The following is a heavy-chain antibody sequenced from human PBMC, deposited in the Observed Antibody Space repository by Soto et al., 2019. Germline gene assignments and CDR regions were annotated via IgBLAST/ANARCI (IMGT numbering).Heavy chain of an antibody. CDR2: IYHSGST. V-gene: IGHV4-30-2*01. J-gene: IGHJ5*02. CDR1: GGSISSGGYS. CDR3: ARVPGP. D-gene: IGHD7-27*01. Sequence: SETLSLTCAVSGGSISSGGYSWSWIRQPPGKGLEWIGYIYHSGSTYYSPSLKSRVTISVDRSKNQFSLKLSSVTAADTAVYYCARVPGPWGQGTLVTVSS.